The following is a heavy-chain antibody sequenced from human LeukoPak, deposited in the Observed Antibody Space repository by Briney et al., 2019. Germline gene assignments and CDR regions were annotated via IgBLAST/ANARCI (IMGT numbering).Heavy chain of an antibody. CDR3: ARGPYSYDSSGAFDI. Sequence: GASVKVSCKASGYTFTGYYIHWVRQAPGQGLEWMGWINPNGGGTNYAQKFQGRVTMTRDTSITTAYMDLSRLRSDDTAVYFCARGPYSYDSSGAFDIWGQGTMVTVSS. CDR1: GYTFTGYY. CDR2: INPNGGGT. J-gene: IGHJ3*02. D-gene: IGHD3-22*01. V-gene: IGHV1-2*02.